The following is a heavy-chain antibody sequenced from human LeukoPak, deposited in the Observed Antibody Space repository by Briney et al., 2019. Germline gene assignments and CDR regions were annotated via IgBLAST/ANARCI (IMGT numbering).Heavy chain of an antibody. V-gene: IGHV3-21*01. CDR3: ARVRLYYYDSSGYYYFDY. Sequence: GGSLRLSCAASGFTFSSYSMNWVRQAPGKGLEWVSSISSSSSYIYYADSVKGRFTISRDNAKKSLYLQMNSLRAEDTAVYYCARVRLYYYDSSGYYYFDYWGQGTLVTVSS. CDR1: GFTFSSYS. J-gene: IGHJ4*02. CDR2: ISSSSSYI. D-gene: IGHD3-22*01.